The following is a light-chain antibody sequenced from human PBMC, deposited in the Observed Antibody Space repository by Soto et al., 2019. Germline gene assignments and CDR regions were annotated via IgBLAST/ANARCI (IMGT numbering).Light chain of an antibody. CDR2: DAS. CDR3: QQRSNWPPLT. CDR1: QSVSSY. V-gene: IGKV3-11*01. J-gene: IGKJ4*01. Sequence: EIVLTQSPATLSLYPGERATLSCRASQSVSSYLAWYQQKPGQAPRLLIYDASNRATGIPARFSGSGSGTDFTLTISSLEPEDSAVYYCQQRSNWPPLTFGGGTKVDIK.